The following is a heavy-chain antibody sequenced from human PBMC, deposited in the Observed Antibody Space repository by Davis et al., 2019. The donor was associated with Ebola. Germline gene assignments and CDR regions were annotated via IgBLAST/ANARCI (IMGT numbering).Heavy chain of an antibody. D-gene: IGHD3-3*01. V-gene: IGHV3-72*01. CDR2: TGNKANSYTT. J-gene: IGHJ4*02. CDR1: GFTFSDHY. Sequence: PGGSLRLSCAASGFTFSDHYMDWVRQAPGKGLEWVGRTGNKANSYTTEYAASVKGRFTISRDVSKNSLYLQMNSLKTEDTAVYYCVRERLWSGHRCFDYWGQGTLVTVPS. CDR3: VRERLWSGHRCFDY.